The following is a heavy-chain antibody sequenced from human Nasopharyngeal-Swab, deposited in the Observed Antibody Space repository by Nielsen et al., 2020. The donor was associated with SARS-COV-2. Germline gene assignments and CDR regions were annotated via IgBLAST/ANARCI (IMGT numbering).Heavy chain of an antibody. CDR2: IYSGGST. Sequence: GGSLRLSCAASGFTVSSNYMSWVRQAPGKGLEGGSVIYSGGSTYYADSVKGRFTISRDNAKNSLYLQMDSLKAEDTAVYYCVRDHEAGTTFDHWGQGTLVTVSS. CDR3: VRDHEAGTTFDH. D-gene: IGHD6-19*01. CDR1: GFTVSSNY. J-gene: IGHJ4*02. V-gene: IGHV3-53*01.